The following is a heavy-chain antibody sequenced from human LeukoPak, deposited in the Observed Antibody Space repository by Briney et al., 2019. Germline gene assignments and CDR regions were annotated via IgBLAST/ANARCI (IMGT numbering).Heavy chain of an antibody. CDR2: IYYSGST. CDR3: ARDGRVVPAAIDGMDV. J-gene: IGHJ6*02. Sequence: SETLSLTCTVSGGSISSYYWSWIRQPPGKGLEWIGYIYYSGSTNYNPSLKSRVTISVDTSKNQFSLKLSSVTAADTAVYYCARDGRVVPAAIDGMDVWGQGTTVTVSS. CDR1: GGSISSYY. D-gene: IGHD2-2*01. V-gene: IGHV4-59*12.